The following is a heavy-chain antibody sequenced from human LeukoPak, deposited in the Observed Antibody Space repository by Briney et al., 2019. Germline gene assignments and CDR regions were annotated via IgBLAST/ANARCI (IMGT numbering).Heavy chain of an antibody. CDR1: GVTFNGYA. Sequence: GGSLRLSCAASGVTFNGYAMSWVRQAPGKGLEWVSAISPTGAGTYYADSVKGLFTISRDNSKNTLYLQMNSLRAEDTTVYYCAKYTERAFDIWGRGTMVTVSS. D-gene: IGHD2-2*02. CDR2: ISPTGAGT. V-gene: IGHV3-23*01. J-gene: IGHJ3*02. CDR3: AKYTERAFDI.